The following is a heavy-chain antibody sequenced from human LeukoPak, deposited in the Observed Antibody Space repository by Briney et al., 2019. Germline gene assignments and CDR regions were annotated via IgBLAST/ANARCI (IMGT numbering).Heavy chain of an antibody. J-gene: IGHJ4*02. D-gene: IGHD2-2*01. V-gene: IGHV3-21*01. CDR2: ISSRSSYI. Sequence: GGSLRLSCAASGFTFSSHSMTWVRQAPGEGLEWVSSISSRSSYIYYTESVKGRFTISRDNAKSSLYLQLNSLRAEDTAVYYCARDTGFPQAGTSCRWDWGQGTLVTVSS. CDR1: GFTFSSHS. CDR3: ARDTGFPQAGTSCRWD.